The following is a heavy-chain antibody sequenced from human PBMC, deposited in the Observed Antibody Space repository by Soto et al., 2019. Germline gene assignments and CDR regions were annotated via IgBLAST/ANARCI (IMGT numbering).Heavy chain of an antibody. CDR2: ITWDGGST. CDR1: GFTFDDYT. Sequence: PGGSLRLSCAASGFTFDDYTMHWVRQAPGKGLEWVSLITWDGGSTFYSDSVKGRFTISRDNIKNSLILQVSSLRTDDTALYFCAKEKSRIFDYWSQGTLVTVSS. V-gene: IGHV3-43*01. D-gene: IGHD3-10*01. J-gene: IGHJ4*02. CDR3: AKEKSRIFDY.